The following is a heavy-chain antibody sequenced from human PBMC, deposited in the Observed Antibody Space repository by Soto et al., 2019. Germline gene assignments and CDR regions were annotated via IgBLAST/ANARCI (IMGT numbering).Heavy chain of an antibody. D-gene: IGHD3-10*01. CDR3: ARVGGGLASLGYYGMDV. Sequence: ASVKVSCKASGYTFIGYYIHWVRQAPGQGLEWMGWINPNSGGTNYAQRFRGWVTMTRDRSISTAYMELSRLKSDDTAVYYCARVGGGLASLGYYGMDVWGQGTTVTVSS. CDR1: GYTFIGYY. CDR2: INPNSGGT. J-gene: IGHJ6*02. V-gene: IGHV1-2*04.